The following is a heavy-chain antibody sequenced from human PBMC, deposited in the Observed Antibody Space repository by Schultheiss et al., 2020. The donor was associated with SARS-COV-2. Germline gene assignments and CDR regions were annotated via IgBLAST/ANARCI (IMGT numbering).Heavy chain of an antibody. Sequence: GGSLRLSCAASGFTFSSYTMNWVRQAPGKGLEWVSSISGSGGYTYYTDSVMGRFTISRDNSKNTLYLQMNSLRAEDTAVYYCAKGYDSNRPINWFDPWGQGTLVTVSS. CDR3: AKGYDSNRPINWFDP. D-gene: IGHD3-22*01. V-gene: IGHV3-23*01. J-gene: IGHJ5*02. CDR2: ISGSGGYT. CDR1: GFTFSSYT.